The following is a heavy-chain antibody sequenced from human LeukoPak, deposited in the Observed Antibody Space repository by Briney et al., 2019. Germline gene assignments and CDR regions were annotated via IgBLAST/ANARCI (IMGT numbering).Heavy chain of an antibody. CDR2: ISGGGERT. CDR1: GIVFSRTA. J-gene: IGHJ5*02. Sequence: GGSLRLSCTASGIVFSRTAMNWARQFPGRGLEWLSAISGGGERTFYADSVRGRFTISRDNSKNMVYLQMNSLRVDDTAIYYCGKDGGQYSSGPEFDPRGQGDLVTVPS. D-gene: IGHD6-19*01. V-gene: IGHV3-23*01. CDR3: GKDGGQYSSGPEFDP.